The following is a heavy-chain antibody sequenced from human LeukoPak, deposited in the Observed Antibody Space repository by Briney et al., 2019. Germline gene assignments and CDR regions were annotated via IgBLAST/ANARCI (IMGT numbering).Heavy chain of an antibody. CDR1: TFPFSTYW. V-gene: IGHV3-7*01. J-gene: IGHJ4*02. CDR3: ARDPGFSSFDY. CDR2: INQDGSVK. Sequence: QPGGSLRLSCAASTFPFSTYWMTWVRQAPGKGPEFVANINQDGSVKNYVDSVKGRFTISRDNAKNSLYLQMNSLGADDTAVYYCARDPGFSSFDYWGQGTLVTVSS. D-gene: IGHD3-3*02.